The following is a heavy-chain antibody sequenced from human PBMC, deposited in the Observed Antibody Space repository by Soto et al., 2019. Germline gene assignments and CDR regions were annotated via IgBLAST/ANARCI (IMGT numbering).Heavy chain of an antibody. D-gene: IGHD6-19*01. CDR1: GYGFTAYG. V-gene: IGHV1-18*01. J-gene: IGHJ4*02. Sequence: QVQLVQSGAEVKKPGASVKVSCKTSGYGFTAYGITWVRQAPGQGFEWMGRTTTYNGNTKYAQKDQGQVTVTTDTSTSTAYMELRSQRFDCTAVYYCSRDNGQWLVGWGQGTLVTVSS. CDR2: TTTYNGNT. CDR3: SRDNGQWLVG.